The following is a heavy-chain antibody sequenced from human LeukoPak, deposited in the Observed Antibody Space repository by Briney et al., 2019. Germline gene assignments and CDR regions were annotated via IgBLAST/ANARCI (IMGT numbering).Heavy chain of an antibody. V-gene: IGHV3-33*01. Sequence: GGSLRLSCAASRFTFSSYGMHWVRQAPGKGLEWVAVIWSDGSNENYADSVKGRFTISRDSSKNTLFLQMNSLRVEDTALYYCARGPFQKVDYWGQGTLVTVSS. CDR2: IWSDGSNE. CDR1: RFTFSSYG. J-gene: IGHJ4*02. CDR3: ARGPFQKVDY.